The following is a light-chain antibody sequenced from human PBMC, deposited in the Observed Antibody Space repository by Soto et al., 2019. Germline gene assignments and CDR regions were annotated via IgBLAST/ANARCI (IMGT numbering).Light chain of an antibody. CDR3: QQYDNLPLT. Sequence: DIQLTQSPSFLSASVGDRVTITCRASRGVSNYLAWYQQKPGKAPKLLIYDASNLERGVPSRFSGSGSGTDFTFTISSLQPEDIATYYCQQYDNLPLTFGGGTKVDIK. J-gene: IGKJ4*01. CDR1: RGVSNY. CDR2: DAS. V-gene: IGKV1-33*01.